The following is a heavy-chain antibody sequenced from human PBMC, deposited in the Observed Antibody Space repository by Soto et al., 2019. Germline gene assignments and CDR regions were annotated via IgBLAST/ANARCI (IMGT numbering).Heavy chain of an antibody. V-gene: IGHV4-31*03. CDR1: GGSIGNGGYY. D-gene: IGHD2-15*01. CDR3: ARSLGYCSGGSCPIAY. J-gene: IGHJ4*02. Sequence: SETLSLTYTVFGGSIGNGGYYWSLIRQHPGKGLEWIGYIYYSGSTYYNPSLKSRVTISVDTSKNQFSLKLSSVTAADTAVYYCARSLGYCSGGSCPIAYWGQGTLVTVSS. CDR2: IYYSGST.